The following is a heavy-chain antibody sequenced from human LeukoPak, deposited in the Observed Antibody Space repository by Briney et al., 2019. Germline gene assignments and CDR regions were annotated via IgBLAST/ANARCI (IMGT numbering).Heavy chain of an antibody. D-gene: IGHD2-21*02. Sequence: PSETLSLTCTVSGGSISSYYWSWIRQPPGKGLEWIGSIYYSGSTNYNPSLKSRVTISVDTSKNQFSLKLSSVTAADTAVYYCARRYCGGDCYSDYWGQGTLVTVSS. CDR3: ARRYCGGDCYSDY. J-gene: IGHJ4*02. CDR2: IYYSGST. V-gene: IGHV4-59*08. CDR1: GGSISSYY.